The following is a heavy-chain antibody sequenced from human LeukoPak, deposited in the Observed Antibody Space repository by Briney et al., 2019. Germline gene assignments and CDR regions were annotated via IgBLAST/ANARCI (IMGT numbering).Heavy chain of an antibody. Sequence: GESLRLSCAASGFTFSSYAMSWVRQAPGKGLEWVSAISGSGGSTYYADSVKGRFTISRDNSKNTLYLQMNSLRAEDTAVYYCAKDWPMYGDSSGYLDAFDIWGQGTMVTVSS. D-gene: IGHD3-22*01. J-gene: IGHJ3*02. CDR2: ISGSGGST. V-gene: IGHV3-23*01. CDR3: AKDWPMYGDSSGYLDAFDI. CDR1: GFTFSSYA.